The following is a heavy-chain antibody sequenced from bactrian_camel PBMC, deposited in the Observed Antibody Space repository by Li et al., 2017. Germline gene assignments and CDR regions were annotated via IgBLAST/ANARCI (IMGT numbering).Heavy chain of an antibody. D-gene: IGHD6*01. CDR3: AAELPHPLYGGSWSHCRSDLGY. CDR1: GDTIGRYC. J-gene: IGHJ6*01. Sequence: VQLVESGGGSVQVGGSLTLSCVASGDTIGRYCMGWFRQIPDREREGVVGIESDGSTSYADSVKGRFTISLDTAMNTMSLQMNSLKPEDTAVYVCAAELPHPLYGGSWSHCRSDLGYWGQGTQVTVS. CDR2: IESDGST. V-gene: IGHV3S55*01.